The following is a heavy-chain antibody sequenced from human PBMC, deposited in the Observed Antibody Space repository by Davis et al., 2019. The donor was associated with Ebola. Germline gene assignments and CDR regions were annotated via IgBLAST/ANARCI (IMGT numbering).Heavy chain of an antibody. V-gene: IGHV2-5*02. CDR2: IYWDDDK. J-gene: IGHJ4*02. CDR1: GFSLSTSGVG. CDR3: ARIPTMIVVDYFDY. Sequence: SGPTLVKPTQTLTLTCTFSGFSLSTSGVGVGWIRQPPGKALEWLALIYWDDDKRYSPSLKSRLTITKDTSKNQVVLTMTNMDPVDTATYYCARIPTMIVVDYFDYWGQGTLVTVSS. D-gene: IGHD3-22*01.